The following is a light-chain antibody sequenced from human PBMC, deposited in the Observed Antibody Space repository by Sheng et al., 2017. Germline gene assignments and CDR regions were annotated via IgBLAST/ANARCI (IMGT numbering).Light chain of an antibody. CDR3: SSYTSSSTRV. V-gene: IGLV2-14*01. CDR2: DVS. CDR1: SSDVGRYNY. Sequence: QPASVSGSPGQSITISCTGTSSDVGRYNYVSWYQQHPGKAPKLMIYDVSKRPSGVSNRFSGSKSGNTASLTISGLQAEDEADYYCSSYTSSSTRVFGGGTKLTVL. J-gene: IGLJ2*01.